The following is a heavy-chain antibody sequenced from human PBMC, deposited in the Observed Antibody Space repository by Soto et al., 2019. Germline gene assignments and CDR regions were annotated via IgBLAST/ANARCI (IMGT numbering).Heavy chain of an antibody. Sequence: EVQLLESGGGFVQPGGSLRLSCAASGFRFSDFAMTWVRQAPGRGLGWVSAITGTASSTYYADSVKGRFTISRDNSKTTLYLQINSLRAEDTAIYYCAKGAEGYVVSSLDSWGQGTLVTVSS. D-gene: IGHD5-12*01. CDR2: ITGTASST. V-gene: IGHV3-23*01. CDR3: AKGAEGYVVSSLDS. J-gene: IGHJ4*02. CDR1: GFRFSDFA.